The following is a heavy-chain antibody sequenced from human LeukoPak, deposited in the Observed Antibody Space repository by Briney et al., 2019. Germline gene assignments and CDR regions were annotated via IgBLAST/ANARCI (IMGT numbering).Heavy chain of an antibody. CDR3: AKMYSGSYFLFDY. CDR2: IRYDGSNK. V-gene: IGHV3-30*02. D-gene: IGHD1-26*01. CDR1: GFTFSTYG. J-gene: IGHJ4*02. Sequence: GGSLRLSCAASGFTFSTYGMHWVRQAPGKGLEWVAFIRYDGSNKYYADSVKGRFTISRDNSKNTLYLQMNSLRAEDTAVYYCAKMYSGSYFLFDYWGQGTLVTVSS.